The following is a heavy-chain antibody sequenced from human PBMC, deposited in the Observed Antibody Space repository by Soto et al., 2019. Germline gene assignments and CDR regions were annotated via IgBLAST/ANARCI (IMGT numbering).Heavy chain of an antibody. V-gene: IGHV3-48*03. CDR2: ISSSGSTI. CDR1: GFTFSSYE. CDR3: ARDLTGTTLYYYGVDV. J-gene: IGHJ6*02. Sequence: GGSLRLSCAASGFTFSSYEMNWVRQAPGKGLEWVSYISSSGSTIYYADSVKGRFTISRDNAKNSLYLQMNSLRAEDTAVYYCARDLTGTTLYYYGVDVWGQGTTVTVSS.